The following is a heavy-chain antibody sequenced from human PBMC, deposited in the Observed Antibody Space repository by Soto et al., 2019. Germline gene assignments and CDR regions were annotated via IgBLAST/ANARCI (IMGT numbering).Heavy chain of an antibody. J-gene: IGHJ4*02. D-gene: IGHD2-21*01. Sequence: EVQLVESGGGLVKPGGSLRLSCAASGFPFSTAWMNWVRQAPGKGLEWVGRIKSKTDGGTTDYAAPVKGRFTISRDDSKNTLYLQMNSLKTEDTAVYYCIVRYPYYFDYWGQGTLVTVSS. CDR1: GFPFSTAW. V-gene: IGHV3-15*07. CDR2: IKSKTDGGTT. CDR3: IVRYPYYFDY.